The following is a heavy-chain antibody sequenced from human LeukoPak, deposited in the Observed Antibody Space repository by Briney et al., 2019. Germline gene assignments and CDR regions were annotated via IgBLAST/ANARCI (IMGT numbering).Heavy chain of an antibody. CDR3: AKDRRRVFGVAFYFERGYDY. Sequence: GGSLRLSCAASGFTFSSYAMSWVRQAPGKGLGWVSAISGSGGSTYYANSVKGRFTISRDNSKNTLYLQMNSLRAEDTAVYYCAKDRRRVFGVAFYFERGYDYWGQGTLVTVSS. CDR2: ISGSGGST. J-gene: IGHJ4*02. D-gene: IGHD3-3*01. V-gene: IGHV3-23*01. CDR1: GFTFSSYA.